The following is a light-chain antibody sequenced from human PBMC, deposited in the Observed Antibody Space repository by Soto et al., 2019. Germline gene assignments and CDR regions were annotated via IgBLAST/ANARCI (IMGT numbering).Light chain of an antibody. CDR3: QQSGSSRHT. Sequence: EIVLTQSPGTLSLSPGERATLSCRASQTVSSSSLAWYQQRPGQAPRLLIYGSSTRATGTPDRFSGSRSGTDFTLTISGLEPEDFAVYYCQQSGSSRHTFGQGTKVEIK. CDR1: QTVSSSS. J-gene: IGKJ2*01. V-gene: IGKV3-20*01. CDR2: GSS.